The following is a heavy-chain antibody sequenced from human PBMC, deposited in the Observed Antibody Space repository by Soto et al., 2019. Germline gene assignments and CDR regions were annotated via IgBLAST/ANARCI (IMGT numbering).Heavy chain of an antibody. J-gene: IGHJ4*02. V-gene: IGHV4-4*07. CDR3: ASDIGSYAYGAGY. Sequence: PSETLSLTCSVSGGSINSYWWSWIRQPAGKGLEWIGLVYYSGTSDYNPSLNSRATLSVETSKNQFSLKLSSVIAADTAVYYCASDIGSYAYGAGYWGQGIKVTVSS. D-gene: IGHD3-10*01. CDR2: VYYSGTS. CDR1: GGSINSYW.